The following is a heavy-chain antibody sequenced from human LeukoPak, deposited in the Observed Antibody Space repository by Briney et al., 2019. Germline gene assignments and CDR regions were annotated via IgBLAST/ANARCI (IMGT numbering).Heavy chain of an antibody. CDR2: IYYSGST. Sequence: SETLSLTCTVSGGSISSYYWSWIRQPPGKGLEWIGYIYYSGSTNYNPSLKSRVTISVDTSKNQFSLKLSSVTAADTAVYYCARDGPIGAFDYWGQGTLVTVSS. J-gene: IGHJ4*02. V-gene: IGHV4-59*01. CDR3: ARDGPIGAFDY. D-gene: IGHD3-22*01. CDR1: GGSISSYY.